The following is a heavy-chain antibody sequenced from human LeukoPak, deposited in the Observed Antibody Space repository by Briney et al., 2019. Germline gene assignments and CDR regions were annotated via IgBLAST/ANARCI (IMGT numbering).Heavy chain of an antibody. CDR2: IYTSGST. D-gene: IGHD4-17*01. CDR1: GGSISSGSYY. J-gene: IGHJ4*02. Sequence: SQTLSLTCTVSGGSISSGSYYWSWIRQPAGKGLEWIGRIYTSGSTNYNPSLKSRVTISVDTSKNQFSLKLSSVTAADTAVYYCASDRGPTHFDYWGQGTLVTVSS. CDR3: ASDRGPTHFDY. V-gene: IGHV4-61*02.